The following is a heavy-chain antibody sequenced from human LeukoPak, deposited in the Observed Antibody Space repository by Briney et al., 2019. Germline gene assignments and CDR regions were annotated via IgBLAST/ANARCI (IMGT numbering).Heavy chain of an antibody. Sequence: ASVRLSCTASGCTFSSYAMSWARQAPGQGLEWMGGIIPILGIANYAQKFQGRVTITADKSTSTAYMELSSLRSEDTAVYYCARGDYVDLFDYWGQGTLVTVSS. CDR2: IIPILGIA. V-gene: IGHV1-69*10. J-gene: IGHJ4*02. CDR3: ARGDYVDLFDY. D-gene: IGHD4-17*01. CDR1: GCTFSSYA.